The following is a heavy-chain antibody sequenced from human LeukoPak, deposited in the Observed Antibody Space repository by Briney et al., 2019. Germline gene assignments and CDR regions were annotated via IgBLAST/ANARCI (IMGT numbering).Heavy chain of an antibody. CDR2: IIGGAGST. V-gene: IGHV3-23*01. J-gene: IGHJ6*03. CDR3: AKGSESGYSYGYSYYYYMDV. CDR1: GFSFSSHG. D-gene: IGHD5-18*01. Sequence: PGGSLRLSCAASGFSFSSHGMSWVRQAPGKGLEWVSGIIGGAGSTYCADSVKGRFTISRDNSKNTLYLQMNSLRAEDTAVYYCAKGSESGYSYGYSYYYYMDVWGKGTTVTVSS.